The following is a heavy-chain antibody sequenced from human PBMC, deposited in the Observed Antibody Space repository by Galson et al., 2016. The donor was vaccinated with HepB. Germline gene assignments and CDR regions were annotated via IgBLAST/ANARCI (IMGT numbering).Heavy chain of an antibody. CDR3: TRPLDYADYVFGH. CDR1: GYSFSDNW. Sequence: QSGAEVKKPGESLRLSCQGLGYSFSDNWIGWVRQKPGKGLEWMGVIYPGDSDTRYSPSFEGQVTISVDKSINTAYLQWTTLKAADTAIYYCTRPLDYADYVFGHGGQGTLVTVSS. J-gene: IGHJ4*02. D-gene: IGHD4-17*01. CDR2: IYPGDSDT. V-gene: IGHV5-51*03.